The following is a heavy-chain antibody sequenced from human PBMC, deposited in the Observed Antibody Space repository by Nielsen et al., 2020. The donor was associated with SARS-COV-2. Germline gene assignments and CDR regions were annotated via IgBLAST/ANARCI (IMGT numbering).Heavy chain of an antibody. CDR2: IIPIFGTA. J-gene: IGHJ6*03. Sequence: VGQAPGQGREGMEGIIPIFGTANYAQKFQGRVTITADESTSTAYMELSSLRSEDTAVYYCARGGDLTGTTDYYYYYYMDVWGKGTTVTVSS. CDR3: ARGGDLTGTTDYYYYYYMDV. D-gene: IGHD1-20*01. V-gene: IGHV1-69*01.